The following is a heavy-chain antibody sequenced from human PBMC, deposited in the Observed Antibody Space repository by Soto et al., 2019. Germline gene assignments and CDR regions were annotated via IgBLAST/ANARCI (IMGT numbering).Heavy chain of an antibody. D-gene: IGHD6-13*01. CDR2: ISYSGST. CDR3: AREGRLATAGRFDY. CDR1: GGSISSGDYY. Sequence: TLSLTCTVSGGSISSGDYYWSWIRQVPKKGLEWIVYISYSGSTYYNPSLKSRVAMSVDTSKNQFSLKLSSVTAADTAIYYWAREGRLATAGRFDYWGQGTLVTVSA. J-gene: IGHJ4*02. V-gene: IGHV4-31*03.